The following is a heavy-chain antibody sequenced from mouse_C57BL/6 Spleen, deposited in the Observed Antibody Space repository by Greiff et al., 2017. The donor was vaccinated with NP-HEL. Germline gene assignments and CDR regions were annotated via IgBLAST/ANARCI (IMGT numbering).Heavy chain of an antibody. CDR1: GYTFTTYP. J-gene: IGHJ3*01. V-gene: IGHV1-47*01. CDR2: FHPYNDDT. Sequence: VQLQQSGAELVKPGASLKMSCKASGYTFTTYPIEWMKQNHGKSLEWIGNFHPYNDDTKYNEKFKGKATLTVEKSSSTVYLELSRLTSDDSAVYYCARGAYYYGSSSWFAYWGQGTLVTVSA. CDR3: ARGAYYYGSSSWFAY. D-gene: IGHD1-1*01.